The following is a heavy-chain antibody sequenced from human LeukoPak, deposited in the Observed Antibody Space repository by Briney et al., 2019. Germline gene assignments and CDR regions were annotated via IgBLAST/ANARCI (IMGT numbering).Heavy chain of an antibody. J-gene: IGHJ4*02. D-gene: IGHD3-10*01. Sequence: GGSLRLSCSASGFSFSNYAMHWVRQAPGKGLEYVSSISSNGCSTYYADSVKGRFTISRDNSKNTLYLQMSSLRAEDTAVYYCVSPSYGSGSYELDYWGQGTLVTVSS. CDR1: GFSFSNYA. CDR2: ISSNGCST. V-gene: IGHV3-64D*06. CDR3: VSPSYGSGSYELDY.